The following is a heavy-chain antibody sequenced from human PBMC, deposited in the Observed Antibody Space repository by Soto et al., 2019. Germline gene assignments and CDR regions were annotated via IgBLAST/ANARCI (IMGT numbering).Heavy chain of an antibody. D-gene: IGHD3-10*01. CDR2: MNPNSGNT. V-gene: IGHV1-8*01. J-gene: IGHJ3*02. CDR1: GYTFTSYD. CDR3: ARPSYYYGSGGVIGVAFDI. Sequence: ASVKVSCKASGYTFTSYDINWVRQATGQGLEWMGWMNPNSGNTGYAQKFQGRVTMTRNTSISTAYMELSSLRSEDTAVYYCARPSYYYGSGGVIGVAFDIWGQGTMVTVSS.